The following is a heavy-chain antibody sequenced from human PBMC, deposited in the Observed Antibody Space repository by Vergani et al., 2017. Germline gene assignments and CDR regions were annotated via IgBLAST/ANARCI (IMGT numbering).Heavy chain of an antibody. D-gene: IGHD3-10*01. CDR3: AKAASGSYQEYFQH. J-gene: IGHJ1*01. CDR2: IGTAGDT. V-gene: IGHV3-13*04. Sequence: EVQLVESGGGLVQPGGSLRLSCAASGFTFSSYDMHWVRQATGKGLEWVSAIGTAGDTYYPGSVKGRFTISRDNAKNPLYLQMNSLRAEDTALYYCAKAASGSYQEYFQHWGQGTLVTVSS. CDR1: GFTFSSYD.